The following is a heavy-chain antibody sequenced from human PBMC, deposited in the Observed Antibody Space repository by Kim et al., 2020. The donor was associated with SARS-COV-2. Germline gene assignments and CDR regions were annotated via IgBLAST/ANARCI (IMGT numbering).Heavy chain of an antibody. CDR1: GFTFNNYA. D-gene: IGHD1-26*01. CDR3: AKASTRGAYLTYFDY. V-gene: IGHV3-23*01. J-gene: IGHJ4*01. CDR2: ISGTGAPT. Sequence: GGSLRLSCAASGFTFNNYAMNWVRQAPGKGLEWVSTISGTGAPTYYADSVKGRFTISRDDSKNTLHLQMNSLRAEDTAVYYCAKASTRGAYLTYFDYWG.